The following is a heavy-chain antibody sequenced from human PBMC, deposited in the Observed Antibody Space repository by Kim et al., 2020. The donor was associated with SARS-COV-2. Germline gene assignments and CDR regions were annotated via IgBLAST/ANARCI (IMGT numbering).Heavy chain of an antibody. CDR1: GGSISSGDYY. CDR2: IYYSGST. Sequence: SETLSLTCTVSGGSISSGDYYWSWIRQPPGKGLEWIGYIYYSGSTYYNPSLKSRVTISVDTSKNQFSLKLSSVTAADTAVYYCARDQNGYCSSTSCYSGWFDPWGQGTLVTVSS. D-gene: IGHD2-2*03. J-gene: IGHJ5*02. CDR3: ARDQNGYCSSTSCYSGWFDP. V-gene: IGHV4-30-4*01.